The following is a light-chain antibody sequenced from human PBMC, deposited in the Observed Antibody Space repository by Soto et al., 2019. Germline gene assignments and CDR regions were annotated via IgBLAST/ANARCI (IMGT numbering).Light chain of an antibody. J-gene: IGKJ3*01. V-gene: IGKV3-20*01. CDR2: GAS. CDR1: QSVSSNY. CDR3: QQYGGSPPFT. Sequence: EIVLTQSPGTLSLSPGDRATLSCRASQSVSSNYLAWYQQKPGQAPRLLIHGASSRATDIPDRFSGSGSGTDFTLTISRLEPEDFALYYCQQYGGSPPFTFGPGTKVDIK.